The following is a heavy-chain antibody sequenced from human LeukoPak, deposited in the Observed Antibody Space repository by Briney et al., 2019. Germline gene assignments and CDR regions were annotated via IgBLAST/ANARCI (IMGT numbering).Heavy chain of an antibody. CDR3: ARGPYSSSWYDFDY. Sequence: SETLSLTCTVSGGSLRSYYWSWIRQPPGKGLEWIGYIYYSGSTNYNPSLKSRVTISVDTSKNQFSLKLSSVTAADTAVYYCARGPYSSSWYDFDYWGQGTLVTVSS. D-gene: IGHD6-13*01. V-gene: IGHV4-59*01. CDR1: GGSLRSYY. CDR2: IYYSGST. J-gene: IGHJ4*02.